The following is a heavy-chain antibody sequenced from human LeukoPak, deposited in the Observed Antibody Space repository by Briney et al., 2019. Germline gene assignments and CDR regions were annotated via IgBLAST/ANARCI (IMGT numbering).Heavy chain of an antibody. J-gene: IGHJ4*02. D-gene: IGHD3-10*01. Sequence: SETLSLTCIVSGASISSGSYYWGWIRQPPGKGLEWIGSIHNSGSTYYNPSLKSRVTISVDTSKNQFSLNLSSVTAADTAVYYCAKDNRDYYIDYWGQGTLVTVSS. V-gene: IGHV4-39*07. CDR3: AKDNRDYYIDY. CDR2: IHNSGST. CDR1: GASISSGSYY.